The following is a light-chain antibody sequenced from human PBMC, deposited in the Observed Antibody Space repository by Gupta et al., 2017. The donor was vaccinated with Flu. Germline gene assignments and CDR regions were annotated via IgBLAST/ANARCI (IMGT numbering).Light chain of an antibody. Sequence: DIQLTQFPFSLSASIGDRVTITCRASQSISTYLNWYQQKPGKAPKLLIYAAYSLQTGVPSRFGGSGSGTDFTLTISRLQPEDFATYYCQQSYSTPRTFGQGTKVEIK. CDR3: QQSYSTPRT. CDR2: AAY. CDR1: QSISTY. V-gene: IGKV1-39*01. J-gene: IGKJ1*01.